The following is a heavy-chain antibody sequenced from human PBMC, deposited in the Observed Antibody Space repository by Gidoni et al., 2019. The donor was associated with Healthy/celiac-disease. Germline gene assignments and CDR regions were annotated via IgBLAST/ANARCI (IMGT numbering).Heavy chain of an antibody. CDR1: GGSFSGYY. D-gene: IGHD6-19*01. CDR3: ARARQWLGKYYYYYYGMDV. V-gene: IGHV4-34*01. Sequence: QVQLQQWGAGLLKPSETLSLTCAVYGGSFSGYYWSWIRQPPGKGLEWIGEINHSGSTNYNPSLKSRVTISVDTSKNQFSLKLSSVTAADTAVYYCARARQWLGKYYYYYYGMDVWGQGTTVTVSS. CDR2: INHSGST. J-gene: IGHJ6*02.